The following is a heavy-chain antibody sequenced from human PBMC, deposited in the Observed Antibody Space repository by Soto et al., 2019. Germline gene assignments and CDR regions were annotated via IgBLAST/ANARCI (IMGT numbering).Heavy chain of an antibody. CDR3: SRSLGVGATNAFDI. CDR2: INSDGSST. V-gene: IGHV3-74*01. Sequence: GGSLRLSCAASGFTFSSYWMHWVRQAPGKGLVWVSRINSDGSSTSYADSVKGRFTISRDNAKNTLYLQMNSLRAEDTAVYYCSRSLGVGATNAFDIWGQGTMVTVSS. D-gene: IGHD1-26*01. J-gene: IGHJ3*02. CDR1: GFTFSSYW.